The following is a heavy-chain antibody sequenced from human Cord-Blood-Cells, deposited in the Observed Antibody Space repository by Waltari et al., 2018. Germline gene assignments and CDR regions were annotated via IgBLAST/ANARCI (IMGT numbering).Heavy chain of an antibody. CDR3: ARSYDILTGYFDY. Sequence: QVQLVQSGAEVKKPGASVKVSCKASGYTFTGYFMHWVRQAPGQGLEWMGWINPNSGGTNYAQKFQGWVTMTRDTSISTAYMELSRLRSDDTAVYYCARSYDILTGYFDYWGQGTLVTVSS. J-gene: IGHJ4*02. V-gene: IGHV1-2*04. D-gene: IGHD3-9*01. CDR2: INPNSGGT. CDR1: GYTFTGYF.